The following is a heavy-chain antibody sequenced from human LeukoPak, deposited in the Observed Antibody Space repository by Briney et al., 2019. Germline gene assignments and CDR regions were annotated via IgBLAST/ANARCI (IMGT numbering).Heavy chain of an antibody. CDR2: ISGSSNYI. CDR3: ARDAYGSSVDY. V-gene: IGHV3-21*01. Sequence: PGGSLRLSCAASGFTFSSYTMNWIRQAPGKGLEWVSSISGSSNYIYYADSVKGRFTISRDNAKNSLYLQMNSLRAEDTAVYYCARDAYGSSVDYWGQGTLVTVSS. D-gene: IGHD1-26*01. J-gene: IGHJ4*02. CDR1: GFTFSSYT.